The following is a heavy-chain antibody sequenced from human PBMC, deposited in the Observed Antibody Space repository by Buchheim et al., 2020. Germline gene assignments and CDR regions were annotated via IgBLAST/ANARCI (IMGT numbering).Heavy chain of an antibody. CDR3: ARGYPFFGSGWQLFYYTLDL. CDR2: VFYNGDS. J-gene: IGHJ6*02. Sequence: QLRLQESGPGLVKPSESLSLTCTVSGGTVNSDSYQWGWVRQPPGKGLEWIGSVFYNGDSFYQPSLKSRVTMSVAVSKTQFSLSLSSVTAADTAVYYCARGYPFFGSGWQLFYYTLDLWGQGTT. D-gene: IGHD6-19*01. CDR1: GGTVNSDSYQ. V-gene: IGHV4-39*07.